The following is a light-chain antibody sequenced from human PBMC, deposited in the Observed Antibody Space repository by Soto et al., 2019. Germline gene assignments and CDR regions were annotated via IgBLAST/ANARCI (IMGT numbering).Light chain of an antibody. CDR3: HQYGSAPWT. CDR1: RSVSSNY. J-gene: IGKJ1*01. V-gene: IGKV3-20*01. CDR2: GAS. Sequence: DMVLPQCPGTLSFCPGKGGDLSCRASRSVSSNYVAWYQQKPGQAPRLLISGASDRATGTPDRFRGSGSGTDFTLTITRLEPEDFAVYYCHQYGSAPWTFGQGTKVDIK.